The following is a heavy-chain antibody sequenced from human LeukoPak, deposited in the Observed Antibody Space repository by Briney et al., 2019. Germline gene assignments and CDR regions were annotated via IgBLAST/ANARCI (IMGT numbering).Heavy chain of an antibody. CDR2: IYYSGST. D-gene: IGHD6-19*01. CDR3: ARLNARSSGWYYYFDY. CDR1: GFTFSSYT. J-gene: IGHJ4*02. Sequence: GSLRLSCAASGFTFSSYTMNWVRQAPGKGLEWIGSIYYSGSTYYNPSLKSRVTISVDTSKNQFSLKLSSVTAADTAVYYCARLNARSSGWYYYFDYWGQGTLVTVSS. V-gene: IGHV4-39*01.